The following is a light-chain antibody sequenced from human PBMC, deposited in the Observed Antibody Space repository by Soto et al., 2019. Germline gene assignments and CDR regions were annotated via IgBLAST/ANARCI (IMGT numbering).Light chain of an antibody. CDR1: SSDFGDDKY. CDR3: GSFTTSSIWV. J-gene: IGLJ3*02. V-gene: IGLV2-14*01. CDR2: GVN. Sequence: QSALTQPASVSGSPGQSITVSCTGSSSDFGDDKYVSWYQQQPGKGPNLLIYGVNSRPSGISNRFSGSKSGNTASLTISGLQVEDEAEHFCGSFTTSSIWVFGGGTKLTVL.